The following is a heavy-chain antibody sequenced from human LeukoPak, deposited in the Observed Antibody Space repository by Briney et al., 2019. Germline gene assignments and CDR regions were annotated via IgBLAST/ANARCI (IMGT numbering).Heavy chain of an antibody. CDR3: AKLAQWLVLS. CDR2: IYSGGNT. D-gene: IGHD6-19*01. J-gene: IGHJ4*02. V-gene: IGHV3-53*01. CDR1: GFTVSNNY. Sequence: EGFLRLSCAASGFTVSNNYMSWARQAPGKGLEWVSVIYSGGNTYYADSVKGRFAISRDYSRNTVYLQMNSLRAEDTAVYYCAKLAQWLVLSWGQGTLVTVSS.